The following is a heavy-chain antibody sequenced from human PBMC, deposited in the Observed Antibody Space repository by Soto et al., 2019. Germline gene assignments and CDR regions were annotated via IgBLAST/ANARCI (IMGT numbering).Heavy chain of an antibody. V-gene: IGHV4-30-4*01. CDR3: ARIVTDKDYYYYGMDV. D-gene: IGHD2-2*01. Sequence: SETLSLTCTVSGGSISSGDYYWSWIRQPPGKGLEWIGYIYYSGSTYYNPSLKSRVTISVDTSKNQFSLKLSSVTAADTAVYYCARIVTDKDYYYYGMDVWGQGTTVTVSS. CDR2: IYYSGST. CDR1: GGSISSGDYY. J-gene: IGHJ6*02.